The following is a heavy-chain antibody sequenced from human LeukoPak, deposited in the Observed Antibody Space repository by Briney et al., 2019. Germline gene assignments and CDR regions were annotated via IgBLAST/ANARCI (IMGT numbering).Heavy chain of an antibody. J-gene: IGHJ4*02. D-gene: IGHD2-8*02. CDR2: MSGDGSKT. CDR3: AREMPWSTGYFPVFDD. Sequence: GGSLRLSCEAYEFSFSSYSMHWVRQTPDKGLDWLAVMSGDGSKTFYADSVKGQFTISRDNSKNTLYLQMTSLRAEDTAVYYCAREMPWSTGYFPVFDDWGQGTLVTVSS. CDR1: EFSFSSYS. V-gene: IGHV3-30*04.